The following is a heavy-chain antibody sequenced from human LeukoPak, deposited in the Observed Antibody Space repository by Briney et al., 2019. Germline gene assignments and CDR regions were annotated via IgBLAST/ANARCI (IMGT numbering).Heavy chain of an antibody. V-gene: IGHV3-23*01. CDR3: VRKDSGLHPFDL. CDR2: INSDSNDT. J-gene: IGHJ4*02. CDR1: GFSFTTSP. Sequence: AGSLTLSCAASGFSFTTSPMSWVRQVPGKGPEWVSGINSDSNDTLYADSVKGRFTISRDNAKNMLYLQMRSLRVEDTAVYYCVRKDSGLHPFDLWGQGTRVTVSS.